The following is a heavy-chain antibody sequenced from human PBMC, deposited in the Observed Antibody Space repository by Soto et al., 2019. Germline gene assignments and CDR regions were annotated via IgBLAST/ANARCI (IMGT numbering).Heavy chain of an antibody. V-gene: IGHV3-15*01. CDR3: AISFGGYFDN. D-gene: IGHD3-16*01. J-gene: IGHJ4*02. CDR2: IKIKSDGETR. CDR1: GFAFSNAW. Sequence: EVQLTDSGGGLVKTGGSLRLSCETSGFAFSNAWMTWVRQPPGKGLEWVGRIKIKSDGETRDYAAPVKGRFTISRDDSQNTLYLQMDSLKTEGTALYYFAISFGGYFDNWGQGTLVTVSS.